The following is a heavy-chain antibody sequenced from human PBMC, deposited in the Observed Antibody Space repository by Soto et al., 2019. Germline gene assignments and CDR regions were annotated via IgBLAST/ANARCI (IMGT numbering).Heavy chain of an antibody. CDR2: IKQDGSEK. J-gene: IGHJ3*02. CDR3: AREFRKAAAFDI. CDR1: GFTFSSYA. Sequence: WLSLRVSCAAAGFTFSSYAMSCLSQAPGKGLEWVANIKQDGSEKYYVDSVKGRFTISRDNAKNSLYLQMNSLRAEDTAVYYCAREFRKAAAFDIWGQGTMVTVS. D-gene: IGHD6-25*01. V-gene: IGHV3-7*05.